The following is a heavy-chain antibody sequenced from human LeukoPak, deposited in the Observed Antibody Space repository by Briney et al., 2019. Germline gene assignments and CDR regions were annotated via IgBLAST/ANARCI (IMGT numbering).Heavy chain of an antibody. J-gene: IGHJ5*02. Sequence: SETLSLTRTVSGGSISSYYWSWIRQPPGKGLEWIGRIYASGSTNYNPSLMSRLTMSVDTSENQFSLKLSSVTAADTAVYYCARGDNSGYAFNTWGQGTLVTVSS. CDR3: ARGDNSGYAFNT. CDR2: IYASGST. D-gene: IGHD3-22*01. V-gene: IGHV4-4*07. CDR1: GGSISSYY.